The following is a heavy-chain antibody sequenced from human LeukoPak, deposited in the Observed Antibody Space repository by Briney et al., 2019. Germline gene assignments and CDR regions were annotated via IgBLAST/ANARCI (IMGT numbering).Heavy chain of an antibody. CDR1: GYTFTDYY. Sequence: ASVKVSCKASGYTFTDYYMHWVRQAPGQGLEWMGWINPNSGGTNYAQKFQGRVTMTRYTSISTAYMELNRLRSDDTAVYYCARLGIPRELRIDYWGQGTLVTVSP. V-gene: IGHV1-2*02. CDR2: INPNSGGT. CDR3: ARLGIPRELRIDY. D-gene: IGHD1-7*01. J-gene: IGHJ4*02.